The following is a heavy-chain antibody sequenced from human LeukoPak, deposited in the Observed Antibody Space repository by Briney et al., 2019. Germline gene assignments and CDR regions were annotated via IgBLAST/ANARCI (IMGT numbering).Heavy chain of an antibody. CDR1: GGSISSGSYY. J-gene: IGHJ6*03. V-gene: IGHV4-61*02. CDR2: IYTIGRT. D-gene: IGHD3-16*01. Sequence: PSETLSLTFTVSGGSISSGSYYWSWIRQPAGKGLEWIGRIYTIGRTNYNPSLKSRVTISVDTSKNQFCLRLSSVTAGDTAVYYCARDRVGGSSYYYYYYYMDVWGKGTTVTVSS. CDR3: ARDRVGGSSYYYYYYYMDV.